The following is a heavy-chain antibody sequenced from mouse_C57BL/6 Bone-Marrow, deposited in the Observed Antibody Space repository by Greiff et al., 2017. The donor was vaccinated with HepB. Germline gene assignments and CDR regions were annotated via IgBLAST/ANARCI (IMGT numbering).Heavy chain of an antibody. CDR2: IDPETGGT. J-gene: IGHJ2*01. Sequence: VKLMESGAELVRPGASVTLSCKASGYTFTDYEMHWVKQTPVHGLEWIGAIDPETGGTAYNQKFKGKAILTADKSSSTAYMELRSLTSEDSAVYYCTGGPITTVVADYWGQGTTLTVSS. V-gene: IGHV1-15*01. CDR1: GYTFTDYE. CDR3: TGGPITTVVADY. D-gene: IGHD1-1*01.